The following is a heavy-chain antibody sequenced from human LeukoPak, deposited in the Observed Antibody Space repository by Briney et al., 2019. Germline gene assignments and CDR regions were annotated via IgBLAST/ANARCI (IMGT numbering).Heavy chain of an antibody. CDR2: ISISSNYT. Sequence: PGGSLRLSCAASGFTFSDYYMSWIRQAPGKGLEWVSYISISSNYTKYADSVKGRFTVSRDNAKNSLYLQMNSLRAEDTAVYYCAGGTSDYFDYWGQGTLVTVSS. J-gene: IGHJ4*02. CDR3: AGGTSDYFDY. V-gene: IGHV3-11*03. CDR1: GFTFSDYY. D-gene: IGHD1-26*01.